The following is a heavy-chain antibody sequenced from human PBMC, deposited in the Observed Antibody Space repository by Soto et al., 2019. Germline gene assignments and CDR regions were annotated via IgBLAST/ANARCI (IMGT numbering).Heavy chain of an antibody. CDR2: ISRRSSTI. V-gene: IGHV3-48*01. Sequence: EVQLVESGGGLVQPGGSLRLSCAASGFTCRSYSMNWVRQAPGKGLEWVSYISRRSSTIYYADSVKGRFTISRYNAKNSLYLQMNSLRAEDTAVYDCARDLNYGLVEYWGQGTLVTGSS. J-gene: IGHJ4*02. D-gene: IGHD4-17*01. CDR3: ARDLNYGLVEY. CDR1: GFTCRSYS.